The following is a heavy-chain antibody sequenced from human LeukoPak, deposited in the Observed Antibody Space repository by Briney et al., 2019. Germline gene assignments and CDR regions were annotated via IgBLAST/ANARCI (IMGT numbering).Heavy chain of an antibody. V-gene: IGHV1-46*01. CDR1: GYTFTSNY. D-gene: IGHD5-24*01. J-gene: IGHJ5*02. CDR2: ITPMGGST. CDR3: ARDNSVRDEAWWFNP. Sequence: ASVKASCKAFGYTFTSNYMHWVRQAPGQGPEWMGVITPMGGSTTYAQNFQGRVTLARDMSTSTDYLEVSSLRSEDTAVSYCARDNSVRDEAWWFNPWGQGTLVTVSS.